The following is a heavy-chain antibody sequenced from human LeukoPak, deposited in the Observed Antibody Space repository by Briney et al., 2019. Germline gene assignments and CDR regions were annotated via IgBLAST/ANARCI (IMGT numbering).Heavy chain of an antibody. J-gene: IGHJ4*02. D-gene: IGHD5-18*01. CDR3: ARVSGYSYGGSDY. Sequence: SETLSLTCAVYGGSFSGYYWNWIRQPPGKGLEWIGVINHCGSTTYNPSLKSRVTISLDTSKNQFSLKLSSVTAADTAVYYCARVSGYSYGGSDYWGQGTLVTVSS. CDR2: INHCGST. CDR1: GGSFSGYY. V-gene: IGHV4-34*01.